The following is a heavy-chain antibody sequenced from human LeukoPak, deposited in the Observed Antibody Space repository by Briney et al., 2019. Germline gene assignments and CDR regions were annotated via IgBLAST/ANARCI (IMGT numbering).Heavy chain of an antibody. CDR3: ARDGGYYGSGSYYTFMDV. J-gene: IGHJ6*04. Sequence: ASVKVSCKASGYTFTSYDINWVRQATGQGLEWMGWMNPDSGNTGYAQKFQGRVTMTRNTSISTAYMELSRLRSDDTAVYYCARDGGYYGSGSYYTFMDVWGKGTTATISS. CDR1: GYTFTSYD. CDR2: MNPDSGNT. D-gene: IGHD3-10*01. V-gene: IGHV1-8*01.